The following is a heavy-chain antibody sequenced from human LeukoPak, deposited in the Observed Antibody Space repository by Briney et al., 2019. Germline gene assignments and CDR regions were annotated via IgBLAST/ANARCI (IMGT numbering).Heavy chain of an antibody. Sequence: ASVKVSCKASGYTFTGHYMHWVRQAPGQGLEWMGIINPSGGSTSYAQKFQGRVTMTRDTSTSTVYMELSSLRSEDTAVYYCARATNTPYYLGIPDYWGQGTLVTVSS. CDR2: INPSGGST. J-gene: IGHJ4*02. D-gene: IGHD3-10*01. CDR3: ARATNTPYYLGIPDY. CDR1: GYTFTGHY. V-gene: IGHV1-46*01.